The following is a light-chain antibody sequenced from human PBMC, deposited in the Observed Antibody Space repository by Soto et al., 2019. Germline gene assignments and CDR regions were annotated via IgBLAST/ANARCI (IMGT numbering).Light chain of an antibody. CDR3: QQRSNWPLT. V-gene: IGKV3-15*01. CDR1: QSVSSN. Sequence: EIVMTQSPATLSVSPGERATLSCRVSQSVSSNLAWYQQKPGQAPRLLIYGASTRATGIPARFSGIGSGTDFTLTISSLEPEDFAVYYCQQRSNWPLTFGGGTKVDIK. J-gene: IGKJ4*01. CDR2: GAS.